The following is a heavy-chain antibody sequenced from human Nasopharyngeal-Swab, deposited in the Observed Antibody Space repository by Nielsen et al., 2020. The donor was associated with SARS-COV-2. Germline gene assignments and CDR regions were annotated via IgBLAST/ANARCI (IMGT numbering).Heavy chain of an antibody. CDR2: IDHSGST. V-gene: IGHV4-34*01. CDR3: AREARAGVVVAATVDV. D-gene: IGHD2-15*01. J-gene: IGHJ6*04. CDR1: GGSFSGYY. Sequence: SETLSLTCAVYGGSFSGYYWSWIRQPQGKGLEWIGEIDHSGSTNYNPSLKSRVTISVDTSKNQFSLKLSSVTAADTAVYYCAREARAGVVVAATVDVWGKGTTVTVSS.